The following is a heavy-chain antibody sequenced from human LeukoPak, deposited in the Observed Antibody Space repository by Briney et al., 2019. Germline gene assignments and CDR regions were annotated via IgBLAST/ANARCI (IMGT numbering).Heavy chain of an antibody. CDR1: GGSISSGEYS. V-gene: IGHV4-30-2*01. J-gene: IGHJ4*02. D-gene: IGHD5-12*01. Sequence: PSETLSLTCAVSGGSISSGEYSWSWIRQPPGKGLEWIGYIYHSGGTYYNPSLKSRVTMSVDMSNNEFSLNLSSMTAADTAVYYCARLNSGYDFFDSWGQGTLVTVSS. CDR2: IYHSGGT. CDR3: ARLNSGYDFFDS.